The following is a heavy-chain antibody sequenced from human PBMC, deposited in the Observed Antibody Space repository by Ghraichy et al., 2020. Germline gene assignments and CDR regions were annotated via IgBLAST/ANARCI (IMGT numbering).Heavy chain of an antibody. J-gene: IGHJ3*02. Sequence: ASVKVSCKASGYTFAGYYIHWVRQAPGQGLQWMGWINPNSGGTSYAQKFQGRVTMTRDTSISTAYMELSRLTSDDTAVYYCARFDERDQAFDIWGQGTMVTVSS. D-gene: IGHD2-2*01. CDR1: GYTFAGYY. CDR2: INPNSGGT. V-gene: IGHV1-2*02. CDR3: ARFDERDQAFDI.